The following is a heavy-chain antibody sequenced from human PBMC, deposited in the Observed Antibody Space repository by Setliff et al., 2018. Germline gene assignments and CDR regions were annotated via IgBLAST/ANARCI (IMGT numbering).Heavy chain of an antibody. D-gene: IGHD6-25*01. J-gene: IGHJ6*02. CDR1: GGSISSSRYY. Sequence: KTSETLSLTCTVSGGSISSSRYYWGWIRQPPGKGLEWIGSIYYSGSTYYNPSLKSRVTISVDTSKNQFSLKLSSVTAADTAVYYCARVSGMGSPPYYYYYYGMDVWGQGTTVTVS. CDR3: ARVSGMGSPPYYYYYYGMDV. V-gene: IGHV4-39*07. CDR2: IYYSGST.